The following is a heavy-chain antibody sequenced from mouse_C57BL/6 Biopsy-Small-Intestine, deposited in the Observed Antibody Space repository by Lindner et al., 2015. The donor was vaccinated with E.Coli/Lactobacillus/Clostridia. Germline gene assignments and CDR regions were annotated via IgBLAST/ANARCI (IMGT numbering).Heavy chain of an antibody. CDR2: IYPGSGNT. Sequence: VQLQESGPELVKPGASVKISCKASGYTFTDYYINWVKQGPGQGLEWIGWIYPGSGNTKYSEKFKGKATLTVDTSSSTAYMQLSSLTSEDSAVYFCARNYEGYYFDYWGQGTPLTVSS. V-gene: IGHV1-84*01. D-gene: IGHD1-1*01. J-gene: IGHJ2*01. CDR3: ARNYEGYYFDY. CDR1: GYTFTDYY.